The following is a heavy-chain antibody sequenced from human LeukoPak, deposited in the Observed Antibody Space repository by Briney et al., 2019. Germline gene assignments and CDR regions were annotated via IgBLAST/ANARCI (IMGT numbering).Heavy chain of an antibody. D-gene: IGHD3-10*02. CDR1: GFTFNNYW. Sequence: GGSLRLSCAASGFTFNNYWMSWVRQAPGKGLEGVANIRQDGSEKNYVDSVKGRFTISRDNAKNSLYPQMNSLRAEDTAVYYCAELGITMIGGVWGKGTTVTISS. J-gene: IGHJ6*04. CDR2: IRQDGSEK. V-gene: IGHV3-7*01. CDR3: AELGITMIGGV.